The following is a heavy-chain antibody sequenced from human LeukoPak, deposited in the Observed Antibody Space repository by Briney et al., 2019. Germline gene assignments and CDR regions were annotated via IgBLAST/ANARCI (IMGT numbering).Heavy chain of an antibody. CDR2: INHSGST. CDR1: GGSFSGYY. Sequence: SETLSLTCAVYGGSFSGYYWSWIRQPPGKGLEWIGEINHSGSTNYNPSLKSRVTISVDTSKNQFSLKLSSVTAADTAVYYCARSVVGSSGWYKRIDAFDIWGQGTMVTVSS. D-gene: IGHD6-19*01. V-gene: IGHV4-34*01. J-gene: IGHJ3*02. CDR3: ARSVVGSSGWYKRIDAFDI.